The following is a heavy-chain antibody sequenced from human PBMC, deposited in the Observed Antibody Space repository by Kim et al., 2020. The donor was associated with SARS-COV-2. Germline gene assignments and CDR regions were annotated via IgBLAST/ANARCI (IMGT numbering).Heavy chain of an antibody. J-gene: IGHJ4*02. CDR3: ARGRRGSCYDY. D-gene: IGHD2-15*01. Sequence: ADSAQKFQGRVTITADESTSTAYMELSSLRSEDSAVYYCARGRRGSCYDYWGRGTLVTVSS. CDR2: A. V-gene: IGHV1-69*01.